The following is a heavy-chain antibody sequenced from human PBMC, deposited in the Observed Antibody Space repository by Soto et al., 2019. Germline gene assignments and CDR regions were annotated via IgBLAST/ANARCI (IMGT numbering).Heavy chain of an antibody. Sequence: PGGSLRLSCVASGLTFGDHGMHWVRQVPGRGLEWVSGISWDSDKTGYGDSVKGRFTISRDNAKNSLYLQMNSLRAEDTAVYYCASSIADFDYWGQGTLVTVSS. CDR3: ASSIADFDY. V-gene: IGHV3-9*01. J-gene: IGHJ4*02. CDR2: ISWDSDKT. CDR1: GLTFGDHG. D-gene: IGHD6-6*01.